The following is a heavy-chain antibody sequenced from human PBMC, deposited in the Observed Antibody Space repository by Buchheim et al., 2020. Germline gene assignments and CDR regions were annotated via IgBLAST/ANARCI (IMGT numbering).Heavy chain of an antibody. CDR3: AKDRATPFAPYYYYYGMDV. J-gene: IGHJ6*02. CDR1: GFTFSNYG. Sequence: VQLVESGGGVIQPGGSLSLSCVASGFTFSNYGIHWVRQAPGKGLEWVSAISGSGGSTYYADSVKGRFTISRDNSKNTLYLQMNSLRAEDTAVYYCAKDRATPFAPYYYYYGMDVWGQGTT. V-gene: IGHV3-23*04. CDR2: ISGSGGST.